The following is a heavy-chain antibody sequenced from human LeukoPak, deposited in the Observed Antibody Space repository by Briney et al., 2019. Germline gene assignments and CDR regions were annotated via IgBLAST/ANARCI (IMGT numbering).Heavy chain of an antibody. CDR1: GFTVSNNY. J-gene: IGHJ4*02. D-gene: IGHD5-24*01. V-gene: IGHV3-7*04. CDR3: TRVGYIDEGIDY. CDR2: IKQDGSKK. Sequence: GGSLRLSCEASGFTVSNNYMTWVRQAPGKGLEWVANIKQDGSKKSYVDSVKGRFTISRDNAKNSLYLQMNSLRAEDTAIYYCTRVGYIDEGIDYWGQGTLVTVSS.